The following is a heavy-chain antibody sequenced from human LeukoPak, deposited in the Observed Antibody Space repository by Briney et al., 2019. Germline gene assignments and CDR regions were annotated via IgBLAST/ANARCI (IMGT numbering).Heavy chain of an antibody. Sequence: ASVKVSCKASGYTFTGYFLHWVRQAPGQGLEWVGWINPRSGETDCAQKFQGWITMTRDTSITTAYMELSRLTSDDTAVYYCTKGGFVDEIYKSIIFNYWGQGTLVTVSS. D-gene: IGHD3-10*01. CDR1: GYTFTGYF. CDR3: TKGGFVDEIYKSIIFNY. CDR2: INPRSGET. J-gene: IGHJ4*02. V-gene: IGHV1-2*04.